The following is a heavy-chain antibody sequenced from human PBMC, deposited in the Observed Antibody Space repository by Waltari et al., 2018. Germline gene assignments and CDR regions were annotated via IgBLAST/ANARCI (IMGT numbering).Heavy chain of an antibody. D-gene: IGHD3-22*01. CDR3: AVGGIVVVNHYYYMDV. J-gene: IGHJ6*03. Sequence: QVQLVQSGAEVKKPGSSVKVSCKASGGTFSSYAISWVRQAPGQGLEWMGGIIPILGIANYAQKFQGRVTITADKSTSTAYMELSSLRSEDTAVYYCAVGGIVVVNHYYYMDVWGKGTTVTVSS. V-gene: IGHV1-69*10. CDR2: IIPILGIA. CDR1: GGTFSSYA.